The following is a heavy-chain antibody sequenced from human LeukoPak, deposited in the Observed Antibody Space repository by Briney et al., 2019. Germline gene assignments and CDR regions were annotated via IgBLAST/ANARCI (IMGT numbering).Heavy chain of an antibody. V-gene: IGHV4-59*12. Sequence: SETLSLTCTVSGGSISSYYWNYIRQPPGKGLEWIGEIYHSGSTNYNPSLKSRVTISVDKSQNQFSLTLRSVTAADTAVYYCARRTTLQGFGPWGQGTLVTVSS. J-gene: IGHJ5*02. D-gene: IGHD4-11*01. CDR1: GGSISSYY. CDR2: IYHSGST. CDR3: ARRTTLQGFGP.